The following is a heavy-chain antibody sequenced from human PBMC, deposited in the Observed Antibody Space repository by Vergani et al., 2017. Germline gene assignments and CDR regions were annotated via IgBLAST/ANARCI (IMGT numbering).Heavy chain of an antibody. Sequence: QVQLRESGPGLVKPSDTLSLICSVSNYSMITDTYWGWIRQSPGKSLEWIGSVYHSGRTYYSLSLKSRLTISVDTSKSQFSLKLTSVTAADTPVYYCVKHGPWPYNFDSWGQGTLVTVSS. CDR2: VYHSGRT. J-gene: IGHJ4*02. D-gene: IGHD4-11*01. CDR1: NYSMITDTY. CDR3: VKHGPWPYNFDS. V-gene: IGHV4-38-2*01.